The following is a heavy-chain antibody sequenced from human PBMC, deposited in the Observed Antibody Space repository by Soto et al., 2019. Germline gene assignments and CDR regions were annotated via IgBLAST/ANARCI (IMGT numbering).Heavy chain of an antibody. CDR3: GAGTNDY. CDR2: IYYSGTT. Sequence: QLQLQESGPGLVKPSETLSLTCTVSGGSISSSSYYWGWIRQPPGEGLEWIGSIYYSGTTYYNPSPKSRVTMSLVTSKNQFSLNLNSGTAADTAVYYCGAGTNDYWGQGTLVTVSS. CDR1: GGSISSSSYY. J-gene: IGHJ4*02. V-gene: IGHV4-39*01.